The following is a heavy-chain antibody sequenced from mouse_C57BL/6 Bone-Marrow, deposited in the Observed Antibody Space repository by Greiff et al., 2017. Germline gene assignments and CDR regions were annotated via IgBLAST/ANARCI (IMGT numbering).Heavy chain of an antibody. CDR3: ARRGGYWYFDV. D-gene: IGHD1-1*02. CDR1: GYAFTNYL. J-gene: IGHJ1*03. V-gene: IGHV1-54*01. CDR2: INPGSGGT. Sequence: VKLQESGAELVRPGTSVKVSCKASGYAFTNYLIEWVKQRPGQGLEWIGVINPGSGGTNYNEKFKGKATLTADKSSSTAYMQLSSLTSEDSAVYFCARRGGYWYFDVWGTGTTVTVSS.